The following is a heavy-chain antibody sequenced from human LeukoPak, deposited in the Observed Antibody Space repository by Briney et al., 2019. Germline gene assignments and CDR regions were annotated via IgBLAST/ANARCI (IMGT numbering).Heavy chain of an antibody. CDR3: AKDQFTVTTRDYYYGMDV. D-gene: IGHD4-17*01. Sequence: GGSLRLSCAASGFTFSSYAVSWVRQAPGKGLEWVSAISGSGGSTYYADSVKGRFTISRDNSKNTLYLQMNSLRAEDTAVYYCAKDQFTVTTRDYYYGMDVWGQGTTVTVSS. V-gene: IGHV3-23*01. CDR2: ISGSGGST. J-gene: IGHJ6*02. CDR1: GFTFSSYA.